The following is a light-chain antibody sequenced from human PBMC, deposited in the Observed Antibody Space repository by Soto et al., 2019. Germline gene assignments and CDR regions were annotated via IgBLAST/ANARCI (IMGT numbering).Light chain of an antibody. V-gene: IGLV2-14*03. Sequence: QSALTQPASVSGSPGQSITISCTGTSSDVGGYNYVSWYQQHPGKAPQLLIYDVSNRPSGVSNRFSGSKSGDTASLTISGLQAEEEADYYSLSYSTPPARDGGVFGGGPNLTL. CDR2: DVS. CDR3: LSYSTPPARDGGV. CDR1: SSDVGGYNY. J-gene: IGLJ3*02.